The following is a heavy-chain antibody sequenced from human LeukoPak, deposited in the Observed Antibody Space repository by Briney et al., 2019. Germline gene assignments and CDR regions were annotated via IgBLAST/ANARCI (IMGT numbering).Heavy chain of an antibody. CDR3: AREWGSSSWYRY. CDR2: IIPIFGTA. V-gene: IGHV1-69*05. J-gene: IGHJ4*02. CDR1: GGTFSSYA. D-gene: IGHD6-13*01. Sequence: SVNVSCXASGGTFSSYAISWVRQAPGQGLEWMGRIIPIFGTATYAQKFQGRVTITTDESTSTSYMELSSLRSEDTAVYYCAREWGSSSWYRYWGQGTLVTVSS.